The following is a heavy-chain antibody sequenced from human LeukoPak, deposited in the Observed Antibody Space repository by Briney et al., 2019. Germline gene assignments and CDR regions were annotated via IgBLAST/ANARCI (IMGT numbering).Heavy chain of an antibody. CDR2: IYYSGST. CDR3: ARFTPTDYGDKGCFDY. CDR1: GGSIRSYY. D-gene: IGHD4-17*01. J-gene: IGHJ4*02. V-gene: IGHV4-59*08. Sequence: PSETLSLTCTVSGGSIRSYYWSWIRQPPGKGLEWIGYIYYSGSTNYNPSLKSRVTISVDTSKNQFSLKLSSVTAADTAVYYCARFTPTDYGDKGCFDYWGQGTLVTVSS.